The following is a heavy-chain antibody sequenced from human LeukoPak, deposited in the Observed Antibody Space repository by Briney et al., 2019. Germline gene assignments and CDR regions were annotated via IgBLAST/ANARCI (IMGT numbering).Heavy chain of an antibody. Sequence: SGPTLVNPTQTLTLTCTFSGFSLTTHGVGVGWIRQPPGKALEWLGNIYWDDDKRYSPSLRSRLTITKDTSKNQVALVMTNMDPLDTATYYCALRHDDVRGVVVTFDAGGQRTLVTVSS. V-gene: IGHV2-5*02. CDR3: ALRHDDVRGVVVTFDA. CDR1: GFSLTTHGVG. D-gene: IGHD3-10*02. CDR2: IYWDDDK. J-gene: IGHJ4*02.